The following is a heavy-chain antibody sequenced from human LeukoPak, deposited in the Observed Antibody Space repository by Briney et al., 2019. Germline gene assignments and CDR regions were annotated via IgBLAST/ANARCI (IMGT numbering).Heavy chain of an antibody. CDR1: GYTFSSYY. J-gene: IGHJ4*02. V-gene: IGHV1-46*01. Sequence: GASVKVSCKASGYTFSSYYMHWVRQAPGQGLEWVGLINPTGDSTNYAQNFRGRVTMTRDTSTSTVYMDLSSLRSEDTAVYYCAGEASGGYFDYWGQGTLVTVSS. D-gene: IGHD4-23*01. CDR2: INPTGDST. CDR3: AGEASGGYFDY.